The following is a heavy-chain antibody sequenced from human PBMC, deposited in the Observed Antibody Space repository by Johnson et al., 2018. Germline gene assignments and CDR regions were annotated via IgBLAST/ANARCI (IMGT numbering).Heavy chain of an antibody. CDR3: AKEPFEYDYYYCGMDV. CDR2: ISYDGSNK. D-gene: IGHD2/OR15-2a*01. J-gene: IGHJ6*01. V-gene: IGHV3-30*18. CDR1: GFTFSSYG. Sequence: QVQLQESGGGVVQPGRSLRLSCAASGFTFSSYGMHWVRQAPGKGLEWVAVISYDGSNKYYADSVKGRFTISRDNSKNTLYLQMNSLRAEDSAVYYCAKEPFEYDYYYCGMDVWGQGTTVTVAS.